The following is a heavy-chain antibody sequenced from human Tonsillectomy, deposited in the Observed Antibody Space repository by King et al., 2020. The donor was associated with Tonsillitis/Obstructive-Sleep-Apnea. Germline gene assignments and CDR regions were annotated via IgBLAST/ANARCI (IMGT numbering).Heavy chain of an antibody. CDR3: ARGTFRDTASWFDP. CDR2: MYYSGST. CDR1: GGSISSSSNF. J-gene: IGHJ5*02. D-gene: IGHD5-18*01. Sequence: LQLQESGPGLVKPSETLSLTCTVSGGSISSSSNFWGWIRQPPGKRLEWIGSMYYSGSTHYNPSLKSRVTISVDTSKNQLSLKLNTVTAADTSVYYCARGTFRDTASWFDPWGQGTLVTVSS. V-gene: IGHV4-39*02.